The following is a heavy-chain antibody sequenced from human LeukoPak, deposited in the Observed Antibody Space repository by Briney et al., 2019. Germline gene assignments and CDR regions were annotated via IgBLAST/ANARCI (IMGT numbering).Heavy chain of an antibody. Sequence: GGSLRFSCAASGFTFDDYAMPWVRQAPGKGLEWVSGISWNSGSIGYADSVKGRFTISRDNAKNSLYLQMNSLRAEDTALYYCAKLASMVTPLDYWGQGTLVTVSS. CDR1: GFTFDDYA. D-gene: IGHD4-23*01. CDR2: ISWNSGSI. CDR3: AKLASMVTPLDY. V-gene: IGHV3-9*01. J-gene: IGHJ4*02.